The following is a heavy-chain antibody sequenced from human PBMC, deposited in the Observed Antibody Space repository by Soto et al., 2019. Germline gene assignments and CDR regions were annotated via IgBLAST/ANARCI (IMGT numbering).Heavy chain of an antibody. D-gene: IGHD5-12*01. CDR2: IRSKTDGGTI. V-gene: IGHV3-15*01. CDR1: GLSFSNAW. J-gene: IGHJ4*02. CDR3: TTAHPRGPDY. Sequence: EVQLVESGGGLVQPGGSLRLSCAASGLSFSNAWMNWVRQAPGKGLEWVGQIRSKTDGGTIFYPAPVKDRFIISRDDSRNTLYLQMNSLKTEDTAVYYCTTAHPRGPDYWGQGTLVTVST.